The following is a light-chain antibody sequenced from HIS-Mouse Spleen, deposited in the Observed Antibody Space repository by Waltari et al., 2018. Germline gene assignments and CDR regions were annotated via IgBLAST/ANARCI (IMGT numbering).Light chain of an antibody. Sequence: QSALTQPASVSGSPGQSITISCTGTSSDVGGYNYVSWYQQHPGKAPNLMIYEVSNRPAGVSNSFPGSKTGNTASLTVYGLQAEDEADYYCSSYTSISTLVFGGGTKLTGL. J-gene: IGLJ3*02. CDR3: SSYTSISTLV. CDR2: EVS. V-gene: IGLV2-14*01. CDR1: SSDVGGYNY.